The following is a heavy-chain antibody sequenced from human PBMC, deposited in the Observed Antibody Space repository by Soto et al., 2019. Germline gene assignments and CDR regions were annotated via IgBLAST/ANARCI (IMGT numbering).Heavy chain of an antibody. CDR1: GFTFSSHA. V-gene: IGHV3-23*01. D-gene: IGHD6-13*01. J-gene: IGHJ4*02. CDR3: AKGSRSSNPKGYIDC. Sequence: PGGSLRLSCAASGFTFSSHAMSWVLQAPGKGLEWVSAISGSGDNTYYAGSVKGRFTISRDNPKNTLYLQMSSLRAEDTAVYYCAKGSRSSNPKGYIDCWGQGTLVTVSS. CDR2: ISGSGDNT.